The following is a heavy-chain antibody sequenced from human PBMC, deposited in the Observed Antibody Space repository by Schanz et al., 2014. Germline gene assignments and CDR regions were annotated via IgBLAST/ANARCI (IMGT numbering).Heavy chain of an antibody. CDR2: ISSSSSTI. D-gene: IGHD6-19*01. V-gene: IGHV3-48*04. J-gene: IGHJ4*02. Sequence: EVQLLESGGGFVQPGGSLRLSCVASGVTFSSYAMSWVRQASGKGLEWVSYISSSSSTIYYADSVKGRFTISRDNAKNSLYLQMNSLRVEDTAVYYCARDLISSGWYGWGQGTLVTVSS. CDR1: GVTFSSYA. CDR3: ARDLISSGWYG.